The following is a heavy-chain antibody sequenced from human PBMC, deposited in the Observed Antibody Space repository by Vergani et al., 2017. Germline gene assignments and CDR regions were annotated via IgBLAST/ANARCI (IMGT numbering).Heavy chain of an antibody. CDR2: IYHSGST. CDR1: GYSISSGYY. CDR3: ARASLRALVGYYYYMDV. Sequence: QVQLQESGPGLVKPSETLSLTCAVSGYSISSGYYWGWIRQPPGKGLEWIGSIYHSGSTYYNPSLKSRVSISLDKSKNQFSLWVNSVTAADTAVYFCARASLRALVGYYYYMDVWGKGKTVVVSS. J-gene: IGHJ6*03. D-gene: IGHD3-16*02. V-gene: IGHV4-38-2*01.